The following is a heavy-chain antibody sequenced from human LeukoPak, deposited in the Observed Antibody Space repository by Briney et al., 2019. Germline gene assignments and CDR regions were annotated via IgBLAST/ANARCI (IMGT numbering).Heavy chain of an antibody. J-gene: IGHJ6*03. Sequence: GGSLRLSCTVSGFSVSAIYLSWVRQAPGKGLEWVANIKQDGSEKYYVDSVKGRFTISRDNAKNSLYLQMNSLRAEDTAVYYCARARYSSGWYFHYYYYMDVWGKGTTVTVSS. CDR2: IKQDGSEK. V-gene: IGHV3-7*01. D-gene: IGHD6-19*01. CDR3: ARARYSSGWYFHYYYYMDV. CDR1: GFSVSAIY.